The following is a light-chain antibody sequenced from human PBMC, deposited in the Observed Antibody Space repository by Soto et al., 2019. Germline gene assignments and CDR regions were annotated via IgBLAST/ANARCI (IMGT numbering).Light chain of an antibody. J-gene: IGLJ3*02. CDR2: DVS. V-gene: IGLV2-14*03. CDR1: SRDVGAYNY. CDR3: SSYTSGSTVVV. Sequence: QSALTQPASVSGSPGQSITISCTGTSRDVGAYNYVSWYQQHPGKAPKLMIYDVSNRPSGVSNRFSGSKSGNTASLTISGLQAEDEADYYCSSYTSGSTVVVFGGGTKLTVL.